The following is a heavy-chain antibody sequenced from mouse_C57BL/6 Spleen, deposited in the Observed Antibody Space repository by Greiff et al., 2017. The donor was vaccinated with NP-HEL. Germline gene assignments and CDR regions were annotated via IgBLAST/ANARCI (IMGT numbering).Heavy chain of an antibody. CDR1: GFTFSDYY. J-gene: IGHJ2*01. V-gene: IGHV5-16*01. Sequence: DVKLVESEGGLVQPGSSMKLSCTASGFTFSDYYMAWVRQVPEKGLEWVANINYDGSSTYYLDSLKSRFIISRDNAKNILYLQMSSLKSEDTATYYCARVGYGQYYFDYWGQGTTLTVSS. CDR2: INYDGSST. CDR3: ARVGYGQYYFDY. D-gene: IGHD1-2*01.